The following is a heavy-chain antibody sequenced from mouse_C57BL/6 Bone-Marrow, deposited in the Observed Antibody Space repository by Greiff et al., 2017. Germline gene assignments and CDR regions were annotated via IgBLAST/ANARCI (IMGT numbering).Heavy chain of an antibody. V-gene: IGHV2-2*01. CDR3: ARMDFDY. CDR2: IWSGGST. Sequence: QVQLQQSGPGLVQPSQSLSITCPVSGFSLTSYGVHWVRQSPGKGLEWLGVIWSGGSTDYNAAFISRLSISKDNSKSQVFFKMNSLQADDTAIYYCARMDFDYGGQGTTLTVSS. J-gene: IGHJ2*01. CDR1: GFSLTSYG.